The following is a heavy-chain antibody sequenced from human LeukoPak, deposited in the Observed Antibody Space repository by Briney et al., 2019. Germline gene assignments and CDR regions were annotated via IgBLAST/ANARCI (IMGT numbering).Heavy chain of an antibody. CDR1: GFTLSTYE. Sequence: PGGSLRLSCAASGFTLSTYEMNWVRQAPGKGLEWVANIKQDGSEKYYVDSARGRFTISRDNAKNSLYLQMSSLRAEDTAVYYCARDEHQYYSESSGRFDYWGQGTRVTVSS. CDR2: IKQDGSEK. CDR3: ARDEHQYYSESSGRFDY. V-gene: IGHV3-7*04. J-gene: IGHJ4*02. D-gene: IGHD3-22*01.